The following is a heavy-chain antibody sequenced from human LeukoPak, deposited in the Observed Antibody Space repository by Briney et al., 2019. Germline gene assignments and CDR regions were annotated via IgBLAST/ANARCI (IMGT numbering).Heavy chain of an antibody. CDR1: GFTFSSYA. Sequence: AGGSLRLSCAASGFTFSSYAMHWVRQAPGKGLEWVAVISYDGSNKYYADPVKGRFTISRDNSKNTLYLQMNSLRAEDTAVYYCAREAYSSGWSPGFDYWGQGTLVTVSS. CDR2: ISYDGSNK. CDR3: AREAYSSGWSPGFDY. V-gene: IGHV3-30-3*01. J-gene: IGHJ4*02. D-gene: IGHD6-19*01.